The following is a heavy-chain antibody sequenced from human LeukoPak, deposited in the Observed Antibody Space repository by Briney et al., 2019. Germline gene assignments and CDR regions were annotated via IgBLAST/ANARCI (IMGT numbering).Heavy chain of an antibody. CDR3: AYGWYYGSGSPDY. D-gene: IGHD3-10*01. CDR1: GFTFSSYA. J-gene: IGHJ4*02. Sequence: GGSLRLSCAASGFTFSSYAMHWVRQAPGKGLEWVAVISYDGSNKYYADSVKGRFTISRDNSKNTLYLQMNSLRAEDTAVYYCAYGWYYGSGSPDYWGQGTLVTVSS. CDR2: ISYDGSNK. V-gene: IGHV3-30*04.